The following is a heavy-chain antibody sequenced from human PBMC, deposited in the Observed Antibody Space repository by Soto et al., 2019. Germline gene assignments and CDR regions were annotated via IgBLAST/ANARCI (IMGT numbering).Heavy chain of an antibody. J-gene: IGHJ4*02. D-gene: IGHD3-22*01. V-gene: IGHV1-18*01. CDR2: ISTYNGNT. CDR1: GYTFTNYG. CDR3: ARYSVSGYYKLGY. Sequence: QVQLVQSGAEVKKPGASVKVSCKASGYTFTNYGISWVRQAPGQGLEWMGWISTYNGNTNYAQKLQGRVTMTTDTTTSKTYMEQRRLRSADTDAFYCARYSVSGYYKLGYWGQSTLVTVSS.